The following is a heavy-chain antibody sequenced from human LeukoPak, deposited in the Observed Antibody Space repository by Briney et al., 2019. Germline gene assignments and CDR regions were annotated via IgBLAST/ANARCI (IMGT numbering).Heavy chain of an antibody. CDR3: ARHADY. J-gene: IGHJ4*02. CDR1: GGSISSYF. CDR2: IYYSGST. V-gene: IGHV4-59*08. Sequence: SETLSLTCTVSGGSISSYFWSWIRQPPGKGLEWIGYIYYSGSTKYNPSPKSRVTISVGTSKNQFSLKLGSVTAADTAVYYCARHADYWGQGTLVTVSS.